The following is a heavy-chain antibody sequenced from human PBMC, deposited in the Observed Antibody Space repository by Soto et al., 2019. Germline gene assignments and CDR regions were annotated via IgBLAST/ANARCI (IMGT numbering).Heavy chain of an antibody. D-gene: IGHD2-15*01. J-gene: IGHJ6*02. V-gene: IGHV3-33*01. CDR2: IWHAGSDI. Sequence: QVQLVESGGGGVQPGRSLRVSCVAYGFTFSSDVMHWVRQAPGKGLEWVAVIWHAGSDISYGGSVRGRSATSRDNSKNTLYLQMNDLRADYSAVNYCARKLADTPTCYAMDLWGQATTVTVS. CDR3: ARKLADTPTCYAMDL. CDR1: GFTFSSDV.